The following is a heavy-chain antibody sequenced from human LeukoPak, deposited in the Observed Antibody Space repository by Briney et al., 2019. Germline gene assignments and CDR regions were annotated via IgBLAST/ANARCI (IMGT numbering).Heavy chain of an antibody. D-gene: IGHD1-26*01. CDR3: ARHWGDTNWFDP. Sequence: PSETLSLTYAASGYSISSGYYWGWIRQPPGKGLEWIGSIYHSGSTYYNPSLKSRVTISVDTSKNHFSLKLSSLTAADTAVYYCARHWGDTNWFDPWGQGTLVTVSS. CDR1: GYSISSGYY. CDR2: IYHSGST. V-gene: IGHV4-38-2*01. J-gene: IGHJ5*02.